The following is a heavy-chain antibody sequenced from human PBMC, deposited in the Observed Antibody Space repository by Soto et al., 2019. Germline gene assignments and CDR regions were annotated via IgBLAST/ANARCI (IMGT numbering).Heavy chain of an antibody. Sequence: SETLSLTCIVSGVSISSSSYYWGWSRQPPGKGLEWIGSIYYSGRTYYDPSFKSRVTISIDTSKNQFFLKLSAVTATDTAVYYCARQRTTVVAQAYFDHWRQGALVTVSS. CDR1: GVSISSSSYY. V-gene: IGHV4-39*01. J-gene: IGHJ4*02. CDR3: ARQRTTVVAQAYFDH. CDR2: IYYSGRT. D-gene: IGHD2-15*01.